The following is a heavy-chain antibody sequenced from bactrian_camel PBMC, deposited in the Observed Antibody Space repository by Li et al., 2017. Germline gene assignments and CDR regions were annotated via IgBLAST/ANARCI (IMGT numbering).Heavy chain of an antibody. CDR3: AADLTWVASPDVTFSANFGY. CDR1: GFTFSSYW. J-gene: IGHJ6*01. CDR2: IFTGGGGP. V-gene: IGHV3S6*01. Sequence: VQLVESGGGLVQPGGSLRLSCAASGFTFSSYWMHWVRQLPGKGLEWVSSIFTGGGGPYYADSVKGRFTLSKDTAKNTLFLQMSNLVPEDSAVYFCAADLTWVASPDVTFSANFGYWGQGTQVTVS. D-gene: IGHD5*01.